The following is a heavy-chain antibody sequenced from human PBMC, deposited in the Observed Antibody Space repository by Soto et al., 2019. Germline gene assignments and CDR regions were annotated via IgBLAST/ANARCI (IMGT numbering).Heavy chain of an antibody. CDR1: RDTVTSYY. V-gene: IGHV1-46*03. D-gene: IGHD1-26*01. CDR2: INPHGGST. CDR3: ARSSGGNFGIIIEGNNWFAP. Sequence: ASVKVSCKAPRDTVTSYYIHWGRQAPGQGLEWMGVINPHGGSTAYAQKFKGRVTLTRDTSASTVYMEVSSLTSEDTAMYYWARSSGGNFGIIIEGNNWFAPWGLGTLVTVSS. J-gene: IGHJ5*02.